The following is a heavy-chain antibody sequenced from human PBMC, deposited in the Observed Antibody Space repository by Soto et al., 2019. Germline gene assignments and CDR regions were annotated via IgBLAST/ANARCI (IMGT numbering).Heavy chain of an antibody. Sequence: QVQLVQSGAEVKKPGASVKVSCKASGYTFTSYGISWVRQAPGQGLEWMGWISAYNGNTNYAQKLQGRVTMTTDTPTSTAYRELRSLRSDDTAVYYCARSIIGYCSGGSCYAYFDIWGQGTMVTVSS. V-gene: IGHV1-18*01. D-gene: IGHD2-15*01. CDR1: GYTFTSYG. J-gene: IGHJ3*02. CDR3: ARSIIGYCSGGSCYAYFDI. CDR2: ISAYNGNT.